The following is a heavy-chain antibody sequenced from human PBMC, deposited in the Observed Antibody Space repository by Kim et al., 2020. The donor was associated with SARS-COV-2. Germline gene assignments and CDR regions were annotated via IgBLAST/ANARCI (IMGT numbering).Heavy chain of an antibody. D-gene: IGHD2-15*01. V-gene: IGHV3-7*01. Sequence: GGSLRLSCAASGFTFGGNWMTWVRQAAGKGLEWVACINQDGSQRYYVDSAKCRFTISRDNATNSVYLQMNSLRGDDTAVYYCAWCSVVVYCGQGTLVTFS. CDR2: INQDGSQR. CDR1: GFTFGGNW. CDR3: AWCSVVVY. J-gene: IGHJ1*01.